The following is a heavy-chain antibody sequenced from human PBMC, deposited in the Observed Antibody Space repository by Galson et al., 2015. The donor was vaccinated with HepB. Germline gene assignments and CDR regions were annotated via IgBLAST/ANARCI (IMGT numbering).Heavy chain of an antibody. CDR1: GFTFSSYG. CDR3: AKYYYDDSGSIDY. J-gene: IGHJ4*02. Sequence: SLRLSCAASGFTFSSYGMHWVRQAPGKGLEWVAVISYDGSNKYYVDSVKGRFTIARDNSKNTLYLQMNSLRAEDTAVYYCAKYYYDDSGSIDYWGQGTLVTVSS. CDR2: ISYDGSNK. V-gene: IGHV3-30*18. D-gene: IGHD3-22*01.